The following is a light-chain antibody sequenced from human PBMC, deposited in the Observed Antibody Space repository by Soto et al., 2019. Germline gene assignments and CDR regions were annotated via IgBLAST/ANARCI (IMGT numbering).Light chain of an antibody. Sequence: EIVMTQSPATLSVSPGERATLSCRASQSVSSNLAWYQQKPGQAPRLLIYGASTMATGIPAKFSGSGSGTEFTLTISSLQSEDFAVYYCQQYNNLHPFTFGQGKLLEIK. CDR3: QQYNNLHPFT. CDR1: QSVSSN. CDR2: GAS. J-gene: IGKJ5*01. V-gene: IGKV3-15*01.